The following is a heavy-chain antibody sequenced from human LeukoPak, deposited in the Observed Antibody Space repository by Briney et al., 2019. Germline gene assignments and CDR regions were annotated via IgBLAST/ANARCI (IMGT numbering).Heavy chain of an antibody. CDR2: IYRSGST. Sequence: SETLSLTCTVSGGSISNYYWSWIRQPAGKGLEWIGRIYRSGSTNYNPSLKSRVTMSVDTSKNQFSLEMSSVTAADTAVYYCARVFYSSSWYYFDYWGQGTLVTVSS. J-gene: IGHJ4*02. V-gene: IGHV4-4*07. CDR1: GGSISNYY. CDR3: ARVFYSSSWYYFDY. D-gene: IGHD6-13*01.